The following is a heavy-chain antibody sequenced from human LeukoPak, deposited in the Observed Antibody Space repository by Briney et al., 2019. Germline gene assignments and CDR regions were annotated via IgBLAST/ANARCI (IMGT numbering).Heavy chain of an antibody. J-gene: IGHJ6*02. Sequence: SGTLSLTCTVSGGSISSGDYYWSWIRQPPGKGLEWIGYIYYSGSTYYNPSLKSRVTISVDTSKNQFSLKLSSVTAADTAVYYCARDRPSKEYYDFWSGYPERNYYYYGMDVWGQGTTVTVSS. CDR3: ARDRPSKEYYDFWSGYPERNYYYYGMDV. D-gene: IGHD3-3*01. V-gene: IGHV4-30-4*01. CDR1: GGSISSGDYY. CDR2: IYYSGST.